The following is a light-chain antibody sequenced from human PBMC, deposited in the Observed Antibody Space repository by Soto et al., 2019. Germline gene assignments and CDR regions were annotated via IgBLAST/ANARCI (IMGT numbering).Light chain of an antibody. CDR1: SGHSSYA. Sequence: QPVLTQSPSASASLGASVKLTCTLSSGHSSYAIAWHQQQREKGPRYLMKLNSDGSHSKGDGIPDRFSGSSSGAERYLTISSLQSEDEADYYCLTWGTGIQVFGGGTKLNVL. CDR2: LNSDGSH. CDR3: LTWGTGIQV. V-gene: IGLV4-69*01. J-gene: IGLJ2*01.